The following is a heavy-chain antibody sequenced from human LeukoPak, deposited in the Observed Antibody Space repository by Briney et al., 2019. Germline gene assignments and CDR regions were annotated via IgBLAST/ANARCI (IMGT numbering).Heavy chain of an antibody. Sequence: ASVKVSCKASGYTFTSYGISWVRQAPGQGLEWMGWMNPNSGNTGYAQKFQGRVTMTRNTSISTAYMELSSLRSEDTAVYYCARVSNCSSTSCYYYGMDVWGQGTTVTVSS. V-gene: IGHV1-8*02. J-gene: IGHJ6*02. CDR2: MNPNSGNT. CDR3: ARVSNCSSTSCYYYGMDV. CDR1: GYTFTSYG. D-gene: IGHD2-2*01.